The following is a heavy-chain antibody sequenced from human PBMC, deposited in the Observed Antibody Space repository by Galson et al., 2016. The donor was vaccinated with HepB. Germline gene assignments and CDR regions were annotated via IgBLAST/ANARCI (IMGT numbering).Heavy chain of an antibody. D-gene: IGHD3-16*01. J-gene: IGHJ4*02. CDR1: GFNFSNYA. CDR3: GKHGGFDY. Sequence: SLRLSCAASGFNFSNYAMNWVRQAPGKGLEWVSGISGSGGSTNFADSVKGRFTISRDNSNNTLYLYMNSLRAGDTAVYYCGKHGGFDYWGQGALVTVSS. V-gene: IGHV3-23*01. CDR2: ISGSGGST.